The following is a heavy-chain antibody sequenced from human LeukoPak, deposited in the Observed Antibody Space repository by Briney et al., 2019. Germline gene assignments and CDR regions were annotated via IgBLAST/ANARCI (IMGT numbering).Heavy chain of an antibody. CDR1: GGSISNGRYY. D-gene: IGHD4-23*01. CDR2: VYTSGST. V-gene: IGHV4-61*02. J-gene: IGHJ4*02. Sequence: SQTLSLTCTVSGGSISNGRYYWSWIRQPAGKGLEWIGRVYTSGSTDYSPSLKSRVTISVDTSKNQFSLRLSSVTAADTAVYYCAREAGGNSYFDYCGQGILVTVSS. CDR3: AREAGGNSYFDY.